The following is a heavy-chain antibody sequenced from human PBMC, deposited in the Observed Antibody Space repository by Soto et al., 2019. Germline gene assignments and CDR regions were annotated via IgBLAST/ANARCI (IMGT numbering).Heavy chain of an antibody. V-gene: IGHV4-31*03. Sequence: LSLTCTVSGGSISSGGYYWSWIRQHPGKGLEWIGYIYYSGTTYYNPSLKSRVTISVDTSKNQFSLKLSSVSAADTALYYCARCSLVVVPAPGFDPWGRGTLVTVSS. CDR1: GGSISSGGYY. CDR2: IYYSGTT. D-gene: IGHD2-2*01. CDR3: ARCSLVVVPAPGFDP. J-gene: IGHJ5*02.